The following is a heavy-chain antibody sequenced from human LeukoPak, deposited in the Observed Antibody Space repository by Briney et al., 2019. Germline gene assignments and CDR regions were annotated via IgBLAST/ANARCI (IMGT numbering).Heavy chain of an antibody. Sequence: SETLSLTCAVYGGSLSGYYWSWIRQPPGKGLEWIGEINHSGSTNYNPSLKSRVTISVDTSKNQFSLKLSSVTAADTAVYYCARDSSDATDYWGQGTLVTVSS. CDR3: ARDSSDATDY. D-gene: IGHD2-21*01. V-gene: IGHV4-34*01. J-gene: IGHJ4*02. CDR1: GGSLSGYY. CDR2: INHSGST.